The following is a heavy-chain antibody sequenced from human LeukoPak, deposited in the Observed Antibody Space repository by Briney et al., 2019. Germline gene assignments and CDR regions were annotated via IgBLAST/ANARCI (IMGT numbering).Heavy chain of an antibody. CDR1: GYTFTSYD. V-gene: IGHV1-18*01. Sequence: GASVKVSCKACGYTFTSYDINWVRQATGQGLEWMGWISAYNGNTNYAQKLQGRVTMTTDTSTSTAYMELRSLRSDDTAVYYCARLHTHYDSSGYYASYWGQGTLVTVSS. CDR2: ISAYNGNT. J-gene: IGHJ4*02. CDR3: ARLHTHYDSSGYYASY. D-gene: IGHD3-22*01.